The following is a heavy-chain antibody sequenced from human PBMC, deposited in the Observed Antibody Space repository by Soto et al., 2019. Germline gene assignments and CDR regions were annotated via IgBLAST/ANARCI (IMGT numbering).Heavy chain of an antibody. CDR1: GWTFSSYA. V-gene: IGHV1-69*01. J-gene: IGHJ2*01. Sequence: QVQLVQSGAEVKKPGSSVKVSCKSSGWTFSSYAISWVRQAPGQGLEWMGGIIPIFGTAHYAQKFQGSVSITANESTRPAYMELSSLRSEDTAVYSCARGGGDNYYWYFDPWGRGTLVTVAS. D-gene: IGHD5-12*01. CDR2: IIPIFGTA. CDR3: ARGGGDNYYWYFDP.